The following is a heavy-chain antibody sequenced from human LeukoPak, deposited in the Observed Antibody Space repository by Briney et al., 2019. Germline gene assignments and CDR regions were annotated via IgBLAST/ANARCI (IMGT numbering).Heavy chain of an antibody. CDR2: IIPIFGTA. Sequence: PGASVKVSCKASGYTFTSYGISWVRQAPGQGLEWMGGIIPIFGTANYAQKFQGRVTITTDESTSTAYMELSSLRSEDTAVYYCARGDGVLPNYYYYYMDVWGKGTTVTVSS. J-gene: IGHJ6*03. CDR3: ARGDGVLPNYYYYYMDV. CDR1: GYTFTSYG. D-gene: IGHD4/OR15-4a*01. V-gene: IGHV1-69*05.